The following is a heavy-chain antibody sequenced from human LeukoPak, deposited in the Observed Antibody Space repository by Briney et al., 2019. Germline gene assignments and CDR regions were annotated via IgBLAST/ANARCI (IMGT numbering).Heavy chain of an antibody. V-gene: IGHV3-48*02. CDR2: ISSSGSST. D-gene: IGHD3-10*01. CDR1: VFTFIRYS. CDR3: ASISGSDFDY. Sequence: SGGSLRLSCAASVFTFIRYSMNWARQAPGKGLEWVSYISSSGSSTYYADSVKGRFTVSRDNAKNSLYLQMNSLRDEDTAAYYCASISGSDFDYWGQGTLVTVSS. J-gene: IGHJ4*02.